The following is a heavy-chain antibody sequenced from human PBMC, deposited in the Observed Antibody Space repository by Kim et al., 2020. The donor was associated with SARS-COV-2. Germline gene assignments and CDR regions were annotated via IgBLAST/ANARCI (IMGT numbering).Heavy chain of an antibody. Sequence: ASVKVSCKASGYTFTGYYMHWVRQAPGQGLEWMGWINPNSGGTNYAQKFQGRVTMTRDTSISTAYMELSRLRSDDTAVYYCATDIVLMVYAIPFGPLLARDYWGQGTLVTVSS. CDR3: ATDIVLMVYAIPFGPLLARDY. CDR1: GYTFTGYY. D-gene: IGHD2-8*01. J-gene: IGHJ4*02. V-gene: IGHV1-2*02. CDR2: INPNSGGT.